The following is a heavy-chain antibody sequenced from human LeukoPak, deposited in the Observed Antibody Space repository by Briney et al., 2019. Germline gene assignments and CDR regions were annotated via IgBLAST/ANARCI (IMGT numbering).Heavy chain of an antibody. Sequence: GGSLRLSCAVSGFPFSDAWMNWVRQVPGRGLEWVGLIKSKTNGGTTDYTTPVKGRFTISRDDSKNTLYQQMNSLKIEDTAVYYCVRELSGSFDYWGQGTLVTVSS. CDR1: GFPFSDAW. J-gene: IGHJ4*02. CDR2: IKSKTNGGTT. D-gene: IGHD3-10*01. CDR3: VRELSGSFDY. V-gene: IGHV3-15*07.